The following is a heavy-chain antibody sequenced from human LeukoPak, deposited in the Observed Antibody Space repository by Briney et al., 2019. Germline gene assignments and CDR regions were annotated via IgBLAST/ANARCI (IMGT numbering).Heavy chain of an antibody. V-gene: IGHV3-48*01. J-gene: IGHJ4*02. CDR2: ITSGSSTI. Sequence: GGSLRLSCAASGFTFSLYSMNWVRQAPGKGLEWVSYITSGSSTIYYAESVRGRFIISRDNAKNSLFLQMNSLRAEDTAVYYCAGDGGGDYWGQGTLVTVSS. D-gene: IGHD3-16*01. CDR3: AGDGGGDY. CDR1: GFTFSLYS.